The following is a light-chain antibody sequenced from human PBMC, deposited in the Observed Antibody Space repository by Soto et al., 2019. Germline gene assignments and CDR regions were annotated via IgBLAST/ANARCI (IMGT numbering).Light chain of an antibody. Sequence: DIQMTQSPSSLSASVVDRVTVTCRASQDISNYLACFQQTVPNVLSDAASTLQSWVPSRVSGWGAWTDFTLTSTGLQPEDVATEYCQNYNSAPITFGQGTRLEIK. CDR1: QDISNY. CDR3: QNYNSAPIT. V-gene: IGKV1-27*01. CDR2: AAS. J-gene: IGKJ5*01.